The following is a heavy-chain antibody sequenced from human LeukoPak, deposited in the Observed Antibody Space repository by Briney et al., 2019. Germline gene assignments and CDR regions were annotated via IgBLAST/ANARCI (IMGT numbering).Heavy chain of an antibody. CDR1: GFTFSSHG. CDR3: AKRGYCSGGRCYSFHFDY. Sequence: GRSLRLSCAASGFTFSSHGMHWVRQAPGKGLEWVALTSYDGTNKVYADSVKGRFTISRDNSKNTLYLEMNNLRAEDTAVYYCAKRGYCSGGRCYSFHFDYWGQGTLVTVSS. V-gene: IGHV3-30*18. CDR2: TSYDGTNK. D-gene: IGHD2-15*01. J-gene: IGHJ4*02.